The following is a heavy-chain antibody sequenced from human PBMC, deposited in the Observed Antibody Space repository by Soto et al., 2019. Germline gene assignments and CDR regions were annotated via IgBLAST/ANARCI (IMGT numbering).Heavy chain of an antibody. Sequence: PGGSLRLSXVASGFALVDYMSWIRQAPGKGLEFVAYIAGNGGTTYYADSVKGRFTVSRDNAKNSLYLQMNSLRAEDTAVYFCARDYSNKGMDVWGQGATVTVSS. J-gene: IGHJ6*02. D-gene: IGHD4-4*01. V-gene: IGHV3-11*01. CDR3: ARDYSNKGMDV. CDR2: IAGNGGTT. CDR1: GFALVDY.